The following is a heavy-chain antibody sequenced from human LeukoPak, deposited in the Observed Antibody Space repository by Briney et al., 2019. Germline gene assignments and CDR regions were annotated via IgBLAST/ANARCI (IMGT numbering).Heavy chain of an antibody. V-gene: IGHV4-4*02. D-gene: IGHD3-3*01. CDR1: GDSLNTNPW. CDR3: AREIFGARAFKC. CDR2: IFHSGST. J-gene: IGHJ4*02. Sequence: SETLSLTCAVSGDSLNTNPWWSWLRQPPGKGLEWTGEIFHSGSTNYHPSLESRLSISMDKSKNSFSLRLTSVTAADTAVYYCAREIFGARAFKCWGQGILVTVSS.